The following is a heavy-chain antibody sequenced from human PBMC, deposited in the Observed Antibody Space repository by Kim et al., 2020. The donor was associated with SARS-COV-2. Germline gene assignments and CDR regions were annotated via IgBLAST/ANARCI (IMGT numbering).Heavy chain of an antibody. CDR3: ARTKSTYSYGGFDY. Sequence: NPSLKSRVTMSVDTSRDQFSLKLSSVTAADTAVYYCARTKSTYSYGGFDYWGQGTLVTVSS. J-gene: IGHJ4*02. V-gene: IGHV4-39*01. D-gene: IGHD5-18*01.